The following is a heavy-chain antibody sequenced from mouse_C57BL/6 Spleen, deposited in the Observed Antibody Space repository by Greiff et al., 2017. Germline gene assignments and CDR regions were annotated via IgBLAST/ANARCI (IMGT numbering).Heavy chain of an antibody. V-gene: IGHV3-6*01. J-gene: IGHJ1*03. CDR3: ARTVVAPYWYFDV. CDR1: GYSITSGYY. Sequence: EVKLQESGPGLVKPSQSLSLTCSVTGYSITSGYYWNWIRQFPGNKLEWMGYISYDGSNNYNPSLKNRISITRDTSKNQFFLKLNSVTTEDTATYYCARTVVAPYWYFDVWGTGTTVTVSS. D-gene: IGHD1-1*01. CDR2: ISYDGSN.